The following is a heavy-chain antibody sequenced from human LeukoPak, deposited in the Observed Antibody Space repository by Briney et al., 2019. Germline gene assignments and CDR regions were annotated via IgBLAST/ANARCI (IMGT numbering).Heavy chain of an antibody. CDR1: GFTFSCYI. V-gene: IGHV3-48*04. Sequence: GGSLRPYCLASGFTFSCYIMNWVRQAPGKGLGWLSYIRSSTRTILRAVSVKGRFTISRDNAKISLYLQMSSLRAEDTAVYYCARIVLVRGVVYYGMDVWGQGTTVTVSS. CDR3: ARIVLVRGVVYYGMDV. J-gene: IGHJ6*02. CDR2: IRSSTRTI. D-gene: IGHD3-10*01.